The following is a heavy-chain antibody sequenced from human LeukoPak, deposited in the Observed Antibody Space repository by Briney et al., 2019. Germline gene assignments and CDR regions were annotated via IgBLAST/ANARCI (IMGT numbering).Heavy chain of an antibody. CDR1: GFTFSSYW. J-gene: IGHJ6*03. Sequence: PGGSLRLSCAASGFTFSSYWMSWVRQAPGKGLEWVANIKQDGSEKYYVDSVKGRFTISRDNAKYSLYLQMNSLRAEDTAVYYCASYSGSYSGRYYYYMDVWGKGTTVTVSS. D-gene: IGHD1-26*01. V-gene: IGHV3-7*01. CDR3: ASYSGSYSGRYYYYMDV. CDR2: IKQDGSEK.